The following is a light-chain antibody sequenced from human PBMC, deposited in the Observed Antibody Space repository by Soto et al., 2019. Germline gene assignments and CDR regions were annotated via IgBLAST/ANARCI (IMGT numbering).Light chain of an antibody. CDR2: DVS. CDR1: QSISSW. Sequence: DIQMTQSPSTLSASVGDRVTITCRASQSISSWLAWYQQKPGRAPNLLIYDVSSLETGVPSRFSGSGSGTEFTLTIYSLQPEDFATYYCQHYNSYSEAFGQGTKVDIK. CDR3: QHYNSYSEA. J-gene: IGKJ1*01. V-gene: IGKV1-5*01.